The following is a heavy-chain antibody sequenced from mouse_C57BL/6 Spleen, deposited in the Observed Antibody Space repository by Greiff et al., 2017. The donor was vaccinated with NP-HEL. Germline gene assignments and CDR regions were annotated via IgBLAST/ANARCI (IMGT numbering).Heavy chain of an antibody. V-gene: IGHV1-31*01. CDR1: GYSFTGYY. D-gene: IGHD3-1*01. CDR2: IYPYNGVS. J-gene: IGHJ4*01. CDR3: ARSGSNYAMDY. Sequence: EVQLQQSGPELVKPGASVKISCKASGYSFTGYYMHWVKQSHGNILDWIGYIYPYNGVSSYNQKFKGKATLTVDKSSSTAYMQLRSLTSEDSAISYCARSGSNYAMDYWGQGTSVTVSS.